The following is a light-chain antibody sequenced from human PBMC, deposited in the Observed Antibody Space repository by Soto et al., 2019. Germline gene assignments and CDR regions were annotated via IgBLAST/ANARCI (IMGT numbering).Light chain of an antibody. CDR3: SSYTTNTTVL. V-gene: IGLV2-14*03. Sequence: QSVLTQPASVSGSPGQSITISCTGTSSDVGNYNYVSWYQQHPGKAPKLMIYDVSNRPSGVSSRFSGSKSGNTASLTISGLQAEDEADYYCSSYTTNTTVLFGGGTKLTVL. CDR2: DVS. J-gene: IGLJ2*01. CDR1: SSDVGNYNY.